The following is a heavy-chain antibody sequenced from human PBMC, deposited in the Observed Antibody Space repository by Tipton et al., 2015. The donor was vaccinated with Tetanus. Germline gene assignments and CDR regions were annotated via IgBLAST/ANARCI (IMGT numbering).Heavy chain of an antibody. CDR2: MNPNSGNT. J-gene: IGHJ4*02. CDR3: ARRVYDSEETRIDY. D-gene: IGHD3-22*01. Sequence: QSGAEVKKPGASVKVSCKASGYTFTSYDINWVRQATGQGLEWMGWMNPNSGNTGYAQKFQGRVTMTRNTSISTAYMELSSLRSEDTTVYYCARRVYDSEETRIDYWGQVTLVTVSS. V-gene: IGHV1-8*01. CDR1: GYTFTSYD.